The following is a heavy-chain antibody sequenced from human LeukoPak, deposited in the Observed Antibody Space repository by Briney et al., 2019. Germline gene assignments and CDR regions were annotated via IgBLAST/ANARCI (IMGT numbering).Heavy chain of an antibody. J-gene: IGHJ3*01. CDR3: ARDMRLST. D-gene: IGHD3-16*02. CDR2: ISYSGANS. CDR1: GFTFSGSA. V-gene: IGHV3-23*01. Sequence: PEGSLRLSCAASGFTFSGSAMSWVRQAPGEGLEWVSLISYSGANSYYTDSVRGRFTISRDNSKDTLFLQMNSLRAEDTAIYYCARDMRLSTGGLGTMVTVSS.